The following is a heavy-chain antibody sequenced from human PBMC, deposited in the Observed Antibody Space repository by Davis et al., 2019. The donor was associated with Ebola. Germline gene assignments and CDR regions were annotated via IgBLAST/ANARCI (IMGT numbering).Heavy chain of an antibody. V-gene: IGHV1-46*01. CDR1: GYTFTSYY. CDR2: INPSGGST. D-gene: IGHD2-2*01. Sequence: AASVKVSCKASGYTFTSYYMHWVRQAPGQGLEWMGIINPSGGSTSYAQKFQGRVTMTRDTSTSTVYMELSSLRSEDTAVYYCARSILVVAAATVAFFDYWGQGTLVTVSS. CDR3: ARSILVVAAATVAFFDY. J-gene: IGHJ4*02.